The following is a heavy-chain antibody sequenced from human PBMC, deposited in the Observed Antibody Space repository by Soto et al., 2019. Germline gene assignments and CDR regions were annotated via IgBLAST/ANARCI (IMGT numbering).Heavy chain of an antibody. CDR3: ARSHQGYYYYMDV. J-gene: IGHJ6*03. CDR1: GGSVSSSTYN. V-gene: IGHV4-39*01. Sequence: PSETLSLTCTVSGGSVSSSTYNWAWIRQPPGKGLEWIGSIYYSGSTYYNPSLKSRVTISVDTSKNQFSLKLSSVTAADTAVYYCARSHQGYYYYMDVWGKGTTVTAP. CDR2: IYYSGST.